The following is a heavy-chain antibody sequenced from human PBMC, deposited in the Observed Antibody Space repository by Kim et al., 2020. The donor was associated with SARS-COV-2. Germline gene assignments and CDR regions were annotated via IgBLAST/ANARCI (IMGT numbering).Heavy chain of an antibody. V-gene: IGHV4-34*01. D-gene: IGHD3-9*01. Sequence: SETLSLTCAVYGGSFSGYYWSWIRQPPGKGLEWIGEINHSGSTNYKPSLKSRVTISVDTSKNQFSLKLSSVTAADTAVYYCARVLRYFDWSHAQRPFDIWGQGTMVTVSS. CDR2: INHSGST. J-gene: IGHJ3*02. CDR1: GGSFSGYY. CDR3: ARVLRYFDWSHAQRPFDI.